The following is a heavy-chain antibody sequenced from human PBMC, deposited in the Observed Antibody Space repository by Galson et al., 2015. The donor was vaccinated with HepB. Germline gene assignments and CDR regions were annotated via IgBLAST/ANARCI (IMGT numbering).Heavy chain of an antibody. D-gene: IGHD3-10*01. Sequence: LSLTCAVYGGSFGGYYWSWIRQPPGKGLEWIGEINHSGSTNYNPSLKGRVTISVDTSKNQFSLKLSSVTAADTAVYYCARGLGMGVQGVTRGPNWFDPWGQGTLVTVSS. CDR3: ARGLGMGVQGVTRGPNWFDP. V-gene: IGHV4-34*01. CDR1: GGSFGGYY. CDR2: INHSGST. J-gene: IGHJ5*02.